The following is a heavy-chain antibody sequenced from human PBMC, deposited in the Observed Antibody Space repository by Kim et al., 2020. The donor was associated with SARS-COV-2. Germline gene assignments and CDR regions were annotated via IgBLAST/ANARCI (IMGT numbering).Heavy chain of an antibody. CDR3: TRGLGSHWLDP. CDR2: TYFRSKWNN. V-gene: IGHV6-1*01. J-gene: IGHJ5*02. CDR1: RDSVSSDSAT. Sequence: SQTLSLTCAISRDSVSSDSATWNWMRQSPSRGLEWLGRTYFRSKWNNDYAESVRGRITINPDTSKNQFSLQLRSVTPGDTAIYYCTRGLGSHWLDPWGQGTLVTVSS. D-gene: IGHD3-16*01.